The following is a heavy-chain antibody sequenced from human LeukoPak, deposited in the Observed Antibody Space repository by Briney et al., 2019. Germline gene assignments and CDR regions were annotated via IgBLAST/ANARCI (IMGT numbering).Heavy chain of an antibody. V-gene: IGHV3-7*01. D-gene: IGHD6-6*01. Sequence: GGSLRLSCAASGFTFTNNWMSWVRQAPGKGLEWVANIKHDGSEKYYVDSVEGRFTISRDNAKNSLSLQMNSLRGEDTAVYYCVGALGISSADYWGQGTLVTVSS. J-gene: IGHJ4*02. CDR3: VGALGISSADY. CDR1: GFTFTNNW. CDR2: IKHDGSEK.